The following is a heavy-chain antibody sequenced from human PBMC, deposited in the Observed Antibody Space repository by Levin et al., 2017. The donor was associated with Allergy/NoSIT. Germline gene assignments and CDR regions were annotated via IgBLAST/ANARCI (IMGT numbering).Heavy chain of an antibody. V-gene: IGHV4-39*01. J-gene: IGHJ4*02. CDR3: ARQCYDILTGYYNFDY. Sequence: SETLSLTCTVSGGSISSSISYWGWIRQAPGKGLEWIGSIYNSGSTYYNPSLKSRVTTSVDTSKNQFSLKLSSVTAADTAVYYCARQCYDILTGYYNFDYWGQGTMVTVSS. CDR2: IYNSGST. D-gene: IGHD3-9*01. CDR1: GGSISSSISY.